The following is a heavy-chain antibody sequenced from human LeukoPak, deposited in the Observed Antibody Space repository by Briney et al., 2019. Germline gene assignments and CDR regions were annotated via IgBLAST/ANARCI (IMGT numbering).Heavy chain of an antibody. V-gene: IGHV3-30*04. CDR3: TTDTWYSAGH. Sequence: GKSLRLSCVASGFSFSDSVIHWVRQAPGKGLEWVAVISHDVKTTYYADSAKGRFTISRDNSRNTVFLQMNRLRPEDTAIYYCTTDTWYSAGHWGQGTLVTVSS. D-gene: IGHD2-15*01. J-gene: IGHJ4*02. CDR1: GFSFSDSV. CDR2: ISHDVKTT.